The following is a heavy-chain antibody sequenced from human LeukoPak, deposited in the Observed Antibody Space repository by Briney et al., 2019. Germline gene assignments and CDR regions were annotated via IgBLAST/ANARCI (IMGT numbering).Heavy chain of an antibody. V-gene: IGHV4-31*03. Sequence: SQTLSLTCTVSRGSISSAGYYWTSIRQHPGKGLEWIRYIYNSGSTNYNPSLESRVTLSVDASENRFSLRLSSVTAADTAVYYCARGGRKYCAGDCYTVDYWGQGTLVTVSS. CDR3: ARGGRKYCAGDCYTVDY. CDR2: IYNSGST. CDR1: RGSISSAGYY. J-gene: IGHJ4*02. D-gene: IGHD2-21*02.